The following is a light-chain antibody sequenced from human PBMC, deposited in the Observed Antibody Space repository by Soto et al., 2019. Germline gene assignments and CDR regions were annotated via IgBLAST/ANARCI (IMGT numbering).Light chain of an antibody. CDR3: QAGDNGVV. Sequence: SYELTQPPSVSVSPGQTASIPWSGDRLGGKYLCWYQQKPGQSPLLVLYEDTKRPSGIPERFSGSNSGNTATLTISGTQAMDEADYYCQAGDNGVVFGGGTKLTVL. CDR1: RLGGKY. V-gene: IGLV3-1*01. J-gene: IGLJ2*01. CDR2: EDT.